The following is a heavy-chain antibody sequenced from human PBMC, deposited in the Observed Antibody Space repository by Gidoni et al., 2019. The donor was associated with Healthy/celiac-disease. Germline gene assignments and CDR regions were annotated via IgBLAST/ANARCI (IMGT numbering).Heavy chain of an antibody. CDR1: GFTFSRYA. CDR2: ISGSGGST. D-gene: IGHD4-4*01. Sequence: EVQLLESGGGLVQPGGSLRLSCAASGFTFSRYAMSWVRQAPGKGLEWVSAISGSGGSTYYADSVKCRFTISRDNSKNTLYLQMNSLRAEDTAVYYCAKDLISRVTPDARWGQGTLVTVSS. J-gene: IGHJ4*02. V-gene: IGHV3-23*01. CDR3: AKDLISRVTPDAR.